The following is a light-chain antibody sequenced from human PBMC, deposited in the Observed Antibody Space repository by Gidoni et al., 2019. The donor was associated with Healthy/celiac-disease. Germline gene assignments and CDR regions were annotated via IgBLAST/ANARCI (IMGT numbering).Light chain of an antibody. J-gene: IGLJ3*02. CDR3: SSYTSSSTLAV. CDR1: SSDVGGYNY. Sequence: ITISCTGTSSDVGGYNYVSWYQQHPGKAPKLMIYEVSNRPSGVSNRFSGSKSGNTASLTISGLQAEDAAVYYCSSYTSSSTLAVFGGGTKLTVL. CDR2: EVS. V-gene: IGLV2-14*01.